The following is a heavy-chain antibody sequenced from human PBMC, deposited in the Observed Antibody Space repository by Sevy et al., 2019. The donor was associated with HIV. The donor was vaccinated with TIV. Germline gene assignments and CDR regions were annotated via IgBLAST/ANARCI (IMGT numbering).Heavy chain of an antibody. Sequence: GGSLRLSCAASGFIFSSYAMSWVRQAPGKGLEWVSGISGSGNSTYYADSVKGRFTISRDNSKNTLYLQMNSLRAEDGGVYYCAKNSRAAVTTGLYYWGQGTLVTVSS. CDR3: AKNSRAAVTTGLYY. CDR1: GFIFSSYA. V-gene: IGHV3-23*01. J-gene: IGHJ4*02. CDR2: ISGSGNST. D-gene: IGHD4-17*01.